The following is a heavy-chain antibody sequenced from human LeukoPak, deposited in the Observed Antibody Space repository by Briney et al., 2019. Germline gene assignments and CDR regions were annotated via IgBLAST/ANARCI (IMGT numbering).Heavy chain of an antibody. CDR3: AKDRSCTNNIRHGDFDY. CDR2: ISGSGGDT. D-gene: IGHD2-8*01. CDR1: GFTFSNYA. V-gene: IGHV3-23*01. J-gene: IGHJ4*02. Sequence: GGSLRLSCAASGFTFSNYAMSWVRQAPGKGLEWVSGISGSGGDTYYAYSVKGRFTISRDNSKNSLYLQMNSLRAEDTAVYYCAKDRSCTNNIRHGDFDYWGQGTLVTVSS.